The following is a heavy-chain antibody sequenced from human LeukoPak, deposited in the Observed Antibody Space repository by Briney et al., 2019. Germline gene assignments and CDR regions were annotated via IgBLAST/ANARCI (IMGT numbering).Heavy chain of an antibody. Sequence: GGSLRLSCAASGLTFSSYGMHWVRQAPGKGLEWVAVISYDGSNKYYADSVKGRFTISRDNSKNTLYLQMNSLRAEDTAVYYCAKSPGGYLPYYGMDVWGQGTTVTVSS. D-gene: IGHD2-8*02. CDR1: GLTFSSYG. CDR2: ISYDGSNK. V-gene: IGHV3-30*18. J-gene: IGHJ6*02. CDR3: AKSPGGYLPYYGMDV.